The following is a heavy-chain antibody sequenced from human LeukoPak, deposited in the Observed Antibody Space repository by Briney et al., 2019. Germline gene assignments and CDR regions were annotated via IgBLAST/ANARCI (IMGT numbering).Heavy chain of an antibody. D-gene: IGHD6-13*01. V-gene: IGHV4-59*01. CDR1: GGSISSYY. CDR2: IRNSGST. J-gene: IGHJ5*02. CDR3: ARWAAAGERRENWFDP. Sequence: PSETLSLTCTVSGGSISSYYWSWIRQSPGKGLEWIGYIRNSGSTNYNPSLKSRVTTSVDTSKNQFSLKLSSVTAADTAVYYCARWAAAGERRENWFDPWGQGTLATVSS.